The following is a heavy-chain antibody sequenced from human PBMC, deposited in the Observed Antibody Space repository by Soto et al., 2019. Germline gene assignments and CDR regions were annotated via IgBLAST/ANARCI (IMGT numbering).Heavy chain of an antibody. CDR1: GFAFSSYA. CDR3: AKGILSATIGPYAMDV. Sequence: PGGSLRLSCEASGFAFSSYAMHWVRQAPGKGLEGVGVISYDGNYIYYGDSVKGRFTISRDNSKNTLYVQVNSLRPEDTAVYYCAKGILSATIGPYAMDVWGQGTTVTVSS. J-gene: IGHJ6*02. CDR2: ISYDGNYI. D-gene: IGHD3-16*01. V-gene: IGHV3-30*18.